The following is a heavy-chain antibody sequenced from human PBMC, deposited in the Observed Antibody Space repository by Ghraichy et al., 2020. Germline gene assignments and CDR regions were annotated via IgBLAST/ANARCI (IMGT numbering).Heavy chain of an antibody. CDR2: ISAYNGNT. D-gene: IGHD3-22*01. CDR3: ARDVRGGSSDDSSGYYPDY. CDR1: GYTFTSYG. V-gene: IGHV1-18*04. Sequence: ASVKVSCKASGYTFTSYGISWVRQAPGQGLEWMGWISAYNGNTNYAQKLQGRVTMTTDTSTSTAYMELRSLRSDDTAVYYCARDVRGGSSDDSSGYYPDYWGQGTLVTVSS. J-gene: IGHJ4*02.